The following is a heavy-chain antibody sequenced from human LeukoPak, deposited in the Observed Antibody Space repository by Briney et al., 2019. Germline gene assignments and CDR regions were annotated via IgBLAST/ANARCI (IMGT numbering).Heavy chain of an antibody. CDR2: ISAYNGNT. Sequence: RASVKVSCKASGYTFTSYGISWVRQAPGQGLEWMGWISAYNGNTNYAQKLQGRVTMTTDTSTSTAYMELRSLRSDDTAVYYCAKDQGLSSAWSHFDYWGQGTLVTVSS. CDR3: AKDQGLSSAWSHFDY. CDR1: GYTFTSYG. J-gene: IGHJ4*02. V-gene: IGHV1-18*01. D-gene: IGHD6-19*01.